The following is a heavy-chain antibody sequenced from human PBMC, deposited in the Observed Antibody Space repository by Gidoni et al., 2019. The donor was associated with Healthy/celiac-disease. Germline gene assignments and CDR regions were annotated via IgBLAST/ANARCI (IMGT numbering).Heavy chain of an antibody. CDR3: ARGDYTYDY. CDR2: ISSNGGST. Sequence: EVQLVESGGGLVQPGGSLRLSCSASGFTFRSSAMHWVRQAPGKGLEYVSAISSNGGSTYYANSVKGRFTISRDNSKNTLYLQMGSLRAEDMAVYYCARGDYTYDYWGQGTLVTVSS. V-gene: IGHV3-64*01. CDR1: GFTFRSSA. J-gene: IGHJ4*02. D-gene: IGHD4-4*01.